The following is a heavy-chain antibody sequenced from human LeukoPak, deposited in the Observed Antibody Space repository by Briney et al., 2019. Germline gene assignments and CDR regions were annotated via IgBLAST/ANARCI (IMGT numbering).Heavy chain of an antibody. CDR1: GGSISSSSYY. V-gene: IGHV4-39*01. D-gene: IGHD1-26*01. Sequence: PSETLSLTCTVSGGSISSSSYYWGWIRQPPGKGLEWIGSIYSSGSTYYNPSLKSRVTISVDTSKNQFSLKLSSVTAADTAMYYCARTDGVGATTYWGQGTLVTVSS. CDR2: IYSSGST. J-gene: IGHJ4*02. CDR3: ARTDGVGATTY.